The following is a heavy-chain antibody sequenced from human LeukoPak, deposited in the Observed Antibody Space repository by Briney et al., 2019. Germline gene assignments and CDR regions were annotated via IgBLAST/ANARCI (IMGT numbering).Heavy chain of an antibody. CDR1: GYTFTTYG. V-gene: IGHV1-18*01. Sequence: ASVKVSCKASGYTFTTYGISWVRLAPGQGLEWMGWISAYNGNTNYAQQFQGRVTMTTDTSMSTAYMELRSLRSDDTAVYYCSRDLIAVRPGWFDPWGQGSLVTVSS. CDR3: SRDLIAVRPGWFDP. D-gene: IGHD6-6*01. CDR2: ISAYNGNT. J-gene: IGHJ5*02.